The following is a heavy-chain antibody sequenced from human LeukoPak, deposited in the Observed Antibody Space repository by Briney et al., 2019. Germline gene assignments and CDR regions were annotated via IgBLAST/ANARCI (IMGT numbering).Heavy chain of an antibody. D-gene: IGHD1-1*01. V-gene: IGHV3-49*03. CDR1: GFTFREFA. J-gene: IGHJ4*02. CDR3: SREWGNGNDLRPDY. Sequence: GGSLRLSCTSPGFTFREFAVSWFRQAPGKGLEWIGFIRSSIYGGTPKAAASVKGRFIFSRDDSKGVAYLRMNSLKTEDTAVYYCSREWGNGNDLRPDYWGQGTLVTVSS. CDR2: IRSSIYGGTP.